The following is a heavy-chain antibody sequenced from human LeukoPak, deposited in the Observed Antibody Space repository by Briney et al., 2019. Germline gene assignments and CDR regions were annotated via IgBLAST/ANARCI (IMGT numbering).Heavy chain of an antibody. V-gene: IGHV3-74*01. CDR3: AKESGYDVDLEY. CDR1: GFTFSTYW. Sequence: GGSLRLSCAGSGFTFSTYWMHWVLQAPGGGLVWVSGINTDGSTTSYADSVKGRFTISRDNAKNTVYLQMSSLRAEDTAVYYCAKESGYDVDLEYWGQGALVTVSS. CDR2: INTDGSTT. D-gene: IGHD5-12*01. J-gene: IGHJ4*02.